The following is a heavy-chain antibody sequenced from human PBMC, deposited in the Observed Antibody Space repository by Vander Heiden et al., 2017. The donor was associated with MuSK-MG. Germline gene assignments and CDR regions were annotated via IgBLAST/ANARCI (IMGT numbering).Heavy chain of an antibody. CDR2: MSSIGSS. D-gene: IGHD3-3*01. V-gene: IGHV4-31*03. CDR3: ARAGIRSEETNWYFDL. Sequence: QVQLPESGPGLVTPSQTLSLTCSVSGCPLRSGGHYWNRIRQPPAKGLEWIGYMSSIGSSHYNPSCESRLTTSVDTSKNQLSLNLISVTAADTAVYFCARAGIRSEETNWYFDLWGRGTLVTVSS. J-gene: IGHJ2*01. CDR1: GCPLRSGGHY.